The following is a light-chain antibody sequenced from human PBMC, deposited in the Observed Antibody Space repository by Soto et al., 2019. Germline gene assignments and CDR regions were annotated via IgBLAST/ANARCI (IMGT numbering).Light chain of an antibody. Sequence: DIVMTQSPDSLAVSLGERATINCKSSQSVLYSADNTNYLTWYQQKPGQPPKLLIYWASTREAGVPDRFSGSGSRTDVTLTISSRQAEYVAVYYCQQYYITPLTCGGGTKVEIK. J-gene: IGKJ4*01. V-gene: IGKV4-1*01. CDR3: QQYYITPLT. CDR2: WAS. CDR1: QSVLYSADNTNY.